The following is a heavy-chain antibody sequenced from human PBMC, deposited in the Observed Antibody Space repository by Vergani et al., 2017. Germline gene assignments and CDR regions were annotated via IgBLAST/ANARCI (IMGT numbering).Heavy chain of an antibody. CDR3: ARVMYRDEASTGYRLEGMDI. Sequence: QLQLQKSGSGLVKPSETLSLTCTVSGGPFNTYYWSWIRQSPGKGLEWIGYIYSTGSTNYNPSLNSRVTMSVATSKNQFSLKLRSVTAADTAVYFCARVMYRDEASTGYRLEGMDIWGQGTTVTISS. J-gene: IGHJ6*02. D-gene: IGHD3-9*01. V-gene: IGHV4-59*13. CDR2: IYSTGST. CDR1: GGPFNTYY.